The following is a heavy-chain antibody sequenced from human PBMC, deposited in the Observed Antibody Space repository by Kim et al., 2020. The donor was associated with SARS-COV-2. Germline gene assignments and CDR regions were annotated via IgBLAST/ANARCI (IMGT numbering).Heavy chain of an antibody. V-gene: IGHV1-69*13. J-gene: IGHJ4*02. CDR1: GGTFSSYA. CDR2: IIPIFGTA. Sequence: SVKVSCKASGGTFSSYAISWVRQAPGQGLEWMGGIIPIFGTANYAQKFQGRVTITADESTSTAYMELSSLRSEDTAVYYCARDWVDTAMVQSPTFDYWGQGTLVTVSS. D-gene: IGHD5-18*01. CDR3: ARDWVDTAMVQSPTFDY.